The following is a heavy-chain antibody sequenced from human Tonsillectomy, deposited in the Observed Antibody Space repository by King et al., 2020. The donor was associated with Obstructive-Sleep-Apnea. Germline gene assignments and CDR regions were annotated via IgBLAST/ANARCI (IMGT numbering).Heavy chain of an antibody. CDR2: IRSKANSYAT. CDR1: GFTFSGSA. Sequence: VQLVESGGGLVQPGGSLKLSCAASGFTFSGSAMHWVRQASGKGLEWVGRIRSKANSYATVFAASVKGRLTISRDDSKNTAYLQMNSLKTEETAVYYCTRQATMIESPFDPWGQGTLVTVSS. CDR3: TRQATMIESPFDP. V-gene: IGHV3-73*01. D-gene: IGHD3-22*01. J-gene: IGHJ5*02.